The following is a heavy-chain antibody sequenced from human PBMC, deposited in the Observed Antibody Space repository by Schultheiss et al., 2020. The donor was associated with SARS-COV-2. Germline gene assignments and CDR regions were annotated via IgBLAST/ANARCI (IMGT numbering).Heavy chain of an antibody. J-gene: IGHJ4*02. CDR1: GFTFSSYS. D-gene: IGHD3-16*01. CDR3: ARESLGGEKDFDY. CDR2: ISSSSSTI. V-gene: IGHV3-48*01. Sequence: GGSLRLSCAASGFTFSSYSMNWVRQAPGKGLEWVSYISSSSSTIYYADSVKGRFTISRDNAKNSLYLQMNSLRAEDTAVYYCARESLGGEKDFDYWGQGTLVTVSS.